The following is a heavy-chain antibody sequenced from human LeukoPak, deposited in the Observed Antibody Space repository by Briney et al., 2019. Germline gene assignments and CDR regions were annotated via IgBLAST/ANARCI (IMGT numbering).Heavy chain of an antibody. V-gene: IGHV3-11*04. CDR2: ISSRGTTI. CDR1: GFTFSDYY. D-gene: IGHD1-14*01. J-gene: IGHJ6*04. Sequence: GGSLRLSCAASGFTFSDYYMSWIRQAPGKGLEWVSYISSRGTTIYYAHSVKGRFTISRDNAKNSLYLQMNSLRAEDTAVYYCARNFPGRTEDVWGKGTTVIVSS. CDR3: ARNFPGRTEDV.